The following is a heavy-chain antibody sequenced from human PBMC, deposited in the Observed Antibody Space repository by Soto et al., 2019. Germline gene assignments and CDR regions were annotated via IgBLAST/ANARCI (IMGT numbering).Heavy chain of an antibody. V-gene: IGHV3-15*07. CDR3: TTQGALDIVLVPAAMPLSGYYYYVLDF. D-gene: IGHD2-2*01. Sequence: GGSLRLSCAASGFTFSNAWMNWVRQAPGKGLEWVGRIKSKTDGGTTDYAAPVKGRFTISRDDSKNTLYLQMNSLKTEDTAVYYCTTQGALDIVLVPAAMPLSGYYYYVLDFSGQGSSVIGSS. CDR2: IKSKTDGGTT. CDR1: GFTFSNAW. J-gene: IGHJ6*02.